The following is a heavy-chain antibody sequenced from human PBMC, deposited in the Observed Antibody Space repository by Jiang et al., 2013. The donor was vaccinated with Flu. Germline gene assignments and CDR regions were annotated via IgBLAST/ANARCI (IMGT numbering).Heavy chain of an antibody. D-gene: IGHD2-15*01. Sequence: SVKVSCKASGYTFTGYYMHWVRQAPGQGLEWMGWINPNSGGTNYAQKFQGWVTMTRDTSISTAYMELSRLRSDDTAVYYCARELVGAPPEGYGMDVWGQGTTVTVSS. J-gene: IGHJ6*02. CDR2: INPNSGGT. V-gene: IGHV1-2*04. CDR3: ARELVGAPPEGYGMDV. CDR1: GYTFTGYY.